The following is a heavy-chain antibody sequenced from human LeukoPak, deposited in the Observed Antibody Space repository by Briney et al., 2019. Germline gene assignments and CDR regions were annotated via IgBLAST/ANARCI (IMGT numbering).Heavy chain of an antibody. CDR1: GFTFSTYT. CDR3: AIDPNWGTHS. V-gene: IGHV3-23*01. J-gene: IGHJ5*01. Sequence: GGSLRLSCAASGFTFSTYTMYWVRHPPGKRLEWVSIIGNNGGGIHYADSVKGRFTISRDNFKNALYLQMNSLRVEDTAVYYCAIDPNWGTHSRGQGVLVTVSS. CDR2: IGNNGGGI. D-gene: IGHD7-27*01.